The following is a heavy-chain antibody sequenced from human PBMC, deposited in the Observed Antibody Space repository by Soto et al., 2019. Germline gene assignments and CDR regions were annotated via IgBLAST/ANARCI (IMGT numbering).Heavy chain of an antibody. D-gene: IGHD2-2*02. CDR3: SKNPAARPYYYYGMDV. V-gene: IGHV3-23*01. CDR1: GFTFSSCA. J-gene: IGHJ6*02. CDR2: ISGSGGGT. Sequence: GGSLRLSCAASGFTFSSCAMSWVRQAPGKGLEWVSAISGSGGGTYYADSVKGRFTISRDNSKNTLFLQMNGLSADDTAVYFCSKNPAARPYYYYGMDVWGQGTTVTSP.